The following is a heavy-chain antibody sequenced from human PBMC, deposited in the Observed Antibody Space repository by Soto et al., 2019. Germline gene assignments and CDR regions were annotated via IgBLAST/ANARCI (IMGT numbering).Heavy chain of an antibody. CDR2: KYYSGNT. Sequence: PSETLSLTCTVSGGSISGHYWSWIRQPPGKGLEWIGYKYYSGNTNYNDSLKSRVSISVDTSKNQFSLELYSVTAADTAVYYCGRGGNYFDYWGQGSLVTVSA. J-gene: IGHJ4*02. CDR1: GGSISGHY. CDR3: GRGGNYFDY. V-gene: IGHV4-59*11. D-gene: IGHD2-15*01.